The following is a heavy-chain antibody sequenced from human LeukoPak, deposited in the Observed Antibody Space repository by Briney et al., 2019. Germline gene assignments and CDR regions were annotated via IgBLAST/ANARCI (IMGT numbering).Heavy chain of an antibody. Sequence: PGGSLRLSCAASGFTFSSYSMNWVRQAPGKGLEWVSSISSSSSYIYYADSVKGRFTISRDNAKNSLYLQMNSLRAEDTAVYYCARAGLRWPKNYFDYWGQGTLVTVSS. CDR3: ARAGLRWPKNYFDY. J-gene: IGHJ4*02. D-gene: IGHD4-23*01. V-gene: IGHV3-21*01. CDR2: ISSSSSYI. CDR1: GFTFSSYS.